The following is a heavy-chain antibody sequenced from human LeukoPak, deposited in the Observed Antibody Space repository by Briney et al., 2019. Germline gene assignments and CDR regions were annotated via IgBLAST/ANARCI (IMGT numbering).Heavy chain of an antibody. Sequence: GASLKISCKGSGYRFTNYWIGWVRQLPGKGLEWMGIIYPGDSDTTYSPSFQGQVTISADKSISTAYLQWSSLKASDTAMYYCARRDGYCSSTSCYADYYYGMDVWGQGTTVTVSS. J-gene: IGHJ6*02. D-gene: IGHD2-2*01. CDR1: GYRFTNYW. CDR3: ARRDGYCSSTSCYADYYYGMDV. V-gene: IGHV5-51*01. CDR2: IYPGDSDT.